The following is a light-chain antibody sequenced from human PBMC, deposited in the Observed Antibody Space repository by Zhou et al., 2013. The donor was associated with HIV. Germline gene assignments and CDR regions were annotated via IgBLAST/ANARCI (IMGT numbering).Light chain of an antibody. CDR3: QQYKIYPLT. CDR2: GAS. CDR1: EGISTY. V-gene: IGKV1-16*01. Sequence: DVQLTQSPSLLSASVGDSVTITCRASEGISTYLAWYQQRPGKAPRLLIYGASILQRGVPSRFSGSGFGRDFTLTISNLQPEDIATYYCQQYKIYPLTFGGGTKVEIK. J-gene: IGKJ4*01.